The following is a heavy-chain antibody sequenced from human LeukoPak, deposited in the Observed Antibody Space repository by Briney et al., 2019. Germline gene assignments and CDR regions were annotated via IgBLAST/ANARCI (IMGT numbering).Heavy chain of an antibody. V-gene: IGHV3-30*02. CDR3: AKGAYSSGWYEFDY. CDR2: IRSDGINK. J-gene: IGHJ4*02. D-gene: IGHD6-19*01. CDR1: GFTSSNYG. Sequence: GGSLRLSCAASGFTSSNYGMHWVRQAPGKGLEWVAFIRSDGINKYHADSVKGRFTISRDNSKNTLYLQMNSLRAEDTAVYYCAKGAYSSGWYEFDYWGQGTLVTVSS.